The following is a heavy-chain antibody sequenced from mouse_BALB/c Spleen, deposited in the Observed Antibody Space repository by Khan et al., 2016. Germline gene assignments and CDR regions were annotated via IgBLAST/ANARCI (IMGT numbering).Heavy chain of an antibody. CDR1: GYTFTSYT. CDR3: ARSPGAGVDY. Sequence: QVQLQQSGAELARPGASVKMSCKASGYTFTSYTMHWIIQRPGQGLEWIGYINPSSGSTNYNQRFKDKATLTADKSSSTAYMQLSSLTSEDSAVYYCARSPGAGVDYWGQGTTLTVSS. J-gene: IGHJ2*01. CDR2: INPSSGST. D-gene: IGHD4-1*01. V-gene: IGHV1-4*01.